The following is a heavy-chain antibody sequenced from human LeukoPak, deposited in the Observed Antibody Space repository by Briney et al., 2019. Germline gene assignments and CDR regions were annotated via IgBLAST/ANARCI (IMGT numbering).Heavy chain of an antibody. CDR2: IIPILGIA. D-gene: IGHD2-2*01. J-gene: IGHJ4*02. CDR1: GGTFSSYA. CDR3: AKASRGGYCSCSSCHDY. Sequence: SVKVSCKASGGTFSSYAISWVRQAPGQGLEWMGRIIPILGIANYAQKFQGRVTITADKSTSTAYMELSSLRSEATAVYYCAKASRGGYCSCSSCHDYWGQGTLVTVSS. V-gene: IGHV1-69*04.